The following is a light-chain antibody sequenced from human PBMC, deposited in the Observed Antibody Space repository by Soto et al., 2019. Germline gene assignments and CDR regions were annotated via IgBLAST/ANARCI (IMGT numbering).Light chain of an antibody. Sequence: QSALTQPASVSGSPGQSITISCTGTSSDVGSYNLVSWYKQYPGKAPKLMIYEGSKRPSGVSDRFSGSKSGNTASLTISGLQAEDEADYYCYSYAGTGTLFGGGTKLTVL. CDR3: YSYAGTGTL. CDR1: SSDVGSYNL. V-gene: IGLV2-23*01. J-gene: IGLJ2*01. CDR2: EGS.